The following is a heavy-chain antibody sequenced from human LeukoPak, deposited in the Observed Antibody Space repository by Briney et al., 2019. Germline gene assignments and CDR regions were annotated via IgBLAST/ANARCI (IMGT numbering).Heavy chain of an antibody. J-gene: IGHJ4*02. D-gene: IGHD2-8*01. CDR1: GFTFSSYG. V-gene: IGHV3-30*02. Sequence: GGSLRLSCAASGFTFSSYGMHWVRQAPGKGLEWVAFIRYDGSNKYYADSVKGRFTISRDNSKNTLYLQMNSLRAEDTAVYYCTRGENIVLVVYAIDYWGQGTLVTVSS. CDR3: TRGENIVLVVYAIDY. CDR2: IRYDGSNK.